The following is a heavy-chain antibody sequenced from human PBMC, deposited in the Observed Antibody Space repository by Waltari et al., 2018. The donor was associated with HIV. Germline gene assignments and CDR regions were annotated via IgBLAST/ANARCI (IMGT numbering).Heavy chain of an antibody. CDR1: GSSISSRYY. CDR2: FYRTGTT. J-gene: IGHJ3*01. D-gene: IGHD3-22*01. Sequence: QVRLQESGPGLVKPSETLSLTCSVSGSSISSRYYWGWIRQAPGKGLEWSGRFYRTGTTSYNPSLMSRVSFSLNMSKNQFSLKLSSVTAADTAVYYCARDQDYYDSSGYTCYAFDPWGQGTMVIVSS. V-gene: IGHV4-38-2*02. CDR3: ARDQDYYDSSGYTCYAFDP.